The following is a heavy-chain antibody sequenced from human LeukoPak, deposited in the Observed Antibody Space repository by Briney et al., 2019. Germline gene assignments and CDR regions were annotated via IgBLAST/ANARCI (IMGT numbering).Heavy chain of an antibody. J-gene: IGHJ5*02. CDR1: GYSFTSYW. CDR3: ARHYYDSSGVVFIDP. CDR2: IYPGHSDT. Sequence: GESLKISFKGSGYSFTSYWIGWVRQMPGKGLEWMGIIYPGHSDTRYSPSFQGQVTISANKSIITAYLQWSSLKASDTAMYYCARHYYDSSGVVFIDPWGQGTLVTVSS. D-gene: IGHD3-22*01. V-gene: IGHV5-51*01.